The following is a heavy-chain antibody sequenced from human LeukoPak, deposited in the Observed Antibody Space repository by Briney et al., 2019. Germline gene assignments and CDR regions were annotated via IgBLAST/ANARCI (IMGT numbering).Heavy chain of an antibody. J-gene: IGHJ5*02. V-gene: IGHV4-61*08. CDR1: GGSIGSGDYY. Sequence: SETLSLTCTVSGGSIGSGDYYWSWIRQPPGKGLEWIGYIYSSGSTNYNPSLKSRVIISVDTSKNQFSLKLSSVTAADTAVCYCARRTLCCGERFDPWGQGTLVTVSS. CDR2: IYSSGST. CDR3: ARRTLCCGERFDP. D-gene: IGHD3-16*01.